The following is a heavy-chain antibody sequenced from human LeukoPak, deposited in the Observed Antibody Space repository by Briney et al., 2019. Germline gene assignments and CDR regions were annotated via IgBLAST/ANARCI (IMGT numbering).Heavy chain of an antibody. Sequence: PSETLSLTCGVYGGSFSGSYWSWIRQPPGRGLEWIGEINHSGSTNYNPSLKSRVTISLDTSKNQFSLKLSSVTAADTAVYYRASTERCSTTCPLDYWGQGTLVTVSS. CDR1: GGSFSGSY. CDR2: INHSGST. CDR3: ASTERCSTTCPLDY. J-gene: IGHJ4*02. V-gene: IGHV4-34*01. D-gene: IGHD2-2*01.